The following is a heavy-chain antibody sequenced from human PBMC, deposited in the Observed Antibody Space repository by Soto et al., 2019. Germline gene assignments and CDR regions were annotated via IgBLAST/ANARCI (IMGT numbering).Heavy chain of an antibody. V-gene: IGHV1-18*01. CDR3: ARPSRIAAADHFDY. D-gene: IGHD6-13*01. J-gene: IGHJ4*02. Sequence: ASVKVSCKASGYTFTSYGISWVRQAPGQGLEWMGWISAYNGNTNYAQKLQGRVTMTTDTSTSTAYMELRSLRSDDTAVYYCARPSRIAAADHFDYWGQGTLVTISS. CDR2: ISAYNGNT. CDR1: GYTFTSYG.